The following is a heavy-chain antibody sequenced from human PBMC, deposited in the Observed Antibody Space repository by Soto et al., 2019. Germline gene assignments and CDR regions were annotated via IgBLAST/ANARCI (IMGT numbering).Heavy chain of an antibody. Sequence: QITLKESGPTLVKPTQTLTLTCTFSGFSFTTDGMGVGWIRQPPGKALEWLALIYWDDDKGYSPSLKSRLTMTKDAAGDQGVLALTHMDAADTATYYCAPLCWAAAGTRYEFDYRGKATLVSVSS. CDR2: IYWDDDK. J-gene: IGHJ4*02. D-gene: IGHD6-19*01. V-gene: IGHV2-5*02. CDR3: APLCWAAAGTRYEFDY. CDR1: GFSFTTDGMG.